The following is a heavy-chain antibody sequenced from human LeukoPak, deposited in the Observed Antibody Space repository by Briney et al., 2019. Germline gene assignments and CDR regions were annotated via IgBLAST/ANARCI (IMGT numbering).Heavy chain of an antibody. V-gene: IGHV4-30-4*01. Sequence: SETLSLTCTVSGGSISSSDSHWSWIRQSPGKGLVWIGYISYRGSTSYNPSLRSRLTISIDTSQNQFSLKLTSVTAADTAVYYCVRVRTGTSCYDYWGQGTLVTVSP. D-gene: IGHD2-2*01. CDR2: ISYRGST. CDR1: GGSISSSDSH. J-gene: IGHJ4*02. CDR3: VRVRTGTSCYDY.